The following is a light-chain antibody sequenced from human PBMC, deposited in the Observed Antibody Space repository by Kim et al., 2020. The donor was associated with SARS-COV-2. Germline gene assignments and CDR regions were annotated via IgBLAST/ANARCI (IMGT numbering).Light chain of an antibody. J-gene: IGLJ2*01. CDR1: SSNIGSNT. CDR2: SNN. V-gene: IGLV1-44*01. Sequence: QSVLTQPPSASGTPGQRVTISCSGSSSNIGSNTVNWYQQLPGTAPKLLIYSNNQRPSGVPDRFSGSKSGTSASLAISGLQSEDEADYYCVAWDGSLSVVFGGGTKLTVL. CDR3: VAWDGSLSVV.